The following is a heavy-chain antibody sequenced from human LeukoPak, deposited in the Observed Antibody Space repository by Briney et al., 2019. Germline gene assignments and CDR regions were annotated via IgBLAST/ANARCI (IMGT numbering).Heavy chain of an antibody. Sequence: PGGSPRLSCVASGFTFSTFAMYWLRQAPGKGLEWVSAIGANVGSTSYADSVRGRFTISRDNSRNTLYLQMSSLRTDDTATYYCTKSTDYWYYGMDVWGQETTVTVSS. D-gene: IGHD2-8*02. CDR3: TKSTDYWYYGMDV. V-gene: IGHV3-23*01. J-gene: IGHJ6*02. CDR2: IGANVGST. CDR1: GFTFSTFA.